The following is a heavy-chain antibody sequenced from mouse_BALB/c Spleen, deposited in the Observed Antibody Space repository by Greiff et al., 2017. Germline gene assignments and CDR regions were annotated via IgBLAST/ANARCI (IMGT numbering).Heavy chain of an antibody. V-gene: IGHV1-87*01. J-gene: IGHJ1*01. Sequence: VQLVESGAELARPGASVKLSCKASGYTFTSYWMQWVKQRPGQGLEWIGAIYPGDGDTRYTQKFKGKATLTADKSSSTAYMQLSSLASEDSAVYYCARGGYGNYWYFDVWGAGTTVTVSS. CDR2: IYPGDGDT. D-gene: IGHD2-10*02. CDR3: ARGGYGNYWYFDV. CDR1: GYTFTSYW.